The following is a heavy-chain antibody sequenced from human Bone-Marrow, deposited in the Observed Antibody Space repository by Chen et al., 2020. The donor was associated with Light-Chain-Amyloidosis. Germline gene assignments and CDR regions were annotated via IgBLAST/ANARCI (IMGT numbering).Heavy chain of an antibody. V-gene: IGHV4-39*07. CDR3: ARGPSEVKWGVVVGAFTFDF. D-gene: IGHD3-3*01. CDR2: IFYGDIM. Sequence: QLQESGPGLVEPSKTLSLTCAVSGASMSSSEYYWGWMRQTPGKGLEWIGSIFYGDIMYYNPSIKSRVTLSVDPSDNRFSLRLKSVTAGDTAMYYCARGPSEVKWGVVVGAFTFDFWGQGTMVTVS. J-gene: IGHJ3*01. CDR1: GASMSSSEYY.